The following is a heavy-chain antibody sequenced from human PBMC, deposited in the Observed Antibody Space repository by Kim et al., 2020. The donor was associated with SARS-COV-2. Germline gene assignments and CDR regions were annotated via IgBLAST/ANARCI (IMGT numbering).Heavy chain of an antibody. V-gene: IGHV4-39*01. CDR1: GGSISSSSYY. J-gene: IGHJ4*02. CDR2: IYYSGST. Sequence: SETLSLTCTVSGGSISSSSYYWGWIRQPPGKGLEWIGSIYYSGSTYYNPSLKSRVTISVDTSKNQFSLKLSSVTAADTAVYYCARIGGGRSGDFDYWGQGTLVTVSS. D-gene: IGHD1-26*01. CDR3: ARIGGGRSGDFDY.